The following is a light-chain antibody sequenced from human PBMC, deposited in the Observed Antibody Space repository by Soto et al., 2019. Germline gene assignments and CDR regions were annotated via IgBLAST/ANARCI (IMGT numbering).Light chain of an antibody. J-gene: IGKJ4*01. V-gene: IGKV1-5*01. CDR3: QQYSTYPLT. CDR1: QGITTF. CDR2: DAS. Sequence: IRMTQSPSSLSASTGDRVTITCRASQGITTFLAWYQQKPGKAPQILIYDASKLEPGVPSRLSGGGSGTEFTLTISSLKPDDFATYYCQQYSTYPLTFGGGTKV.